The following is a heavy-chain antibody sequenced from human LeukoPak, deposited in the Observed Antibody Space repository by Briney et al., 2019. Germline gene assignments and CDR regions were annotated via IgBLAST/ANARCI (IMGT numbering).Heavy chain of an antibody. CDR2: INPNSGGT. D-gene: IGHD3-22*01. CDR3: ARMFYYDSSGYYGY. V-gene: IGHV1-2*02. CDR1: GYTFTGYY. J-gene: IGHJ4*02. Sequence: ASVKVSCKASGYTFTGYYMHWVRQAPGQGLEWMGWINPNSGGTNYAQKFQGRVTITRDTSISTAYMELSRLRSDDTAVYYCARMFYYDSSGYYGYWGQGTLVTVSS.